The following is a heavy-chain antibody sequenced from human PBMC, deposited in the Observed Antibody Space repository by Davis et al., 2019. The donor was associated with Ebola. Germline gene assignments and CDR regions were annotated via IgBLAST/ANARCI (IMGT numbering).Heavy chain of an antibody. D-gene: IGHD2-15*01. CDR2: IWYDGSNK. Sequence: GGSLRLSCAASGFTFSSHGTHWVRQAPGKGLERVAVIWYDGSNKYYADSVKGRFTISRDNSKNTLYLQMNSLRAEDTAVYYCARTCSGGRCYYYYGMDVWGQGTTVTVSS. V-gene: IGHV3-33*01. J-gene: IGHJ6*02. CDR1: GFTFSSHG. CDR3: ARTCSGGRCYYYYGMDV.